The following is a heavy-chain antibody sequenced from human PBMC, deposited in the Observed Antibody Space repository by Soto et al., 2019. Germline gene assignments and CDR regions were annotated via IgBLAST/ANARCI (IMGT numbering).Heavy chain of an antibody. J-gene: IGHJ6*02. CDR3: ARTIDAGRSSLHDYYYYGMDV. CDR1: GGTFSSYA. CDR2: IIPIFGTA. D-gene: IGHD3-10*01. Sequence: QVQLVQSGAEVKKPGSSVKVSCKASGGTFSSYAISWVRQAPGQGLEWMGGIIPIFGTANYAQKFQGRVTITADESTSTAYMELSSLRSEDTAVYYCARTIDAGRSSLHDYYYYGMDVWGQGTTVTVSS. V-gene: IGHV1-69*01.